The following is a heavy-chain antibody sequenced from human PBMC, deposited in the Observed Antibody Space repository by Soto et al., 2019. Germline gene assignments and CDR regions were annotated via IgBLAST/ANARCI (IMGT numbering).Heavy chain of an antibody. CDR1: GFRFSGYG. D-gene: IGHD3-16*02. J-gene: IGHJ6*02. V-gene: IGHV3-30*03. CDR2: ISDDGSNK. CDR3: ARDPYDYVWGSYRRGYGMDV. Sequence: SGGSLRLSCAASGFRFSGYGMHWVRQAPGKGLEWLAAISDDGSNKYCGDSVKGRFTISRDNSKNTLYLQINSLRAEDTAVYYSARDPYDYVWGSYRRGYGMDVWGQGTTVTVSS.